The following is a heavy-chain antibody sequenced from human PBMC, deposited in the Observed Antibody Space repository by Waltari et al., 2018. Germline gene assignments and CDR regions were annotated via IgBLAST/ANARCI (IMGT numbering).Heavy chain of an antibody. CDR3: ATVGSYGGNTNWFDP. D-gene: IGHD2-15*01. CDR1: GGSFSGYY. J-gene: IGHJ5*02. CDR2: INHSGST. V-gene: IGHV4-34*01. Sequence: QVQLQQWGAGLLKPSETLSLTCAVYGGSFSGYYWSWIRQPPGKGLEWIGEINHSGSTNYNPSLKSRVTISVDTSKNQFSLKLSSVTAADTAVYYCATVGSYGGNTNWFDPWGQGTLVTVSS.